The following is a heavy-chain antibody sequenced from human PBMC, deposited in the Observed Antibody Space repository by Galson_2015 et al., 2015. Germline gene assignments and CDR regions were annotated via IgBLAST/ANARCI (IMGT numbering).Heavy chain of an antibody. D-gene: IGHD3-22*01. CDR2: VSDTGGSK. Sequence: SLRLSCAASGFTFRIYAMSWVRQAPGKGLEWVSAVSDTGGSKYYADSVKGRFTISRDDSKNTLYPQMNSLRAEDTAVYYCAKIYDSRGYHYYFDYWGQGTLVTVSS. J-gene: IGHJ4*02. CDR3: AKIYDSRGYHYYFDY. CDR1: GFTFRIYA. V-gene: IGHV3-23*01.